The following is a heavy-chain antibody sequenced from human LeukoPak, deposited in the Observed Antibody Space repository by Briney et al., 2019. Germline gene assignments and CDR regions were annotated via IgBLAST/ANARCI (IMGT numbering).Heavy chain of an antibody. V-gene: IGHV1-2*06. J-gene: IGHJ4*02. CDR1: GYTFTGYY. D-gene: IGHD2-15*01. CDR3: ARDGTGYCSGGSCYSGASFDY. Sequence: ASVKVSCKASGYTFTGYYMHWVRQAPGQGLEWMGRINPNSGGTNYAQKFQGRVTMTRDMSISTAYMELSRLRSDDTAVYYCARDGTGYCSGGSCYSGASFDYWGQGTLVTVSS. CDR2: INPNSGGT.